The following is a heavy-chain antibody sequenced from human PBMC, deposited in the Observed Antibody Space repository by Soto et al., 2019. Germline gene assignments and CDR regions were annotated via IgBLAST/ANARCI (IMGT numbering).Heavy chain of an antibody. CDR2: ISAYNGNT. Sequence: ASVKVSCKASGGTFSSYAISWVRQAPGQGLEWMGGISAYNGNTNYAQKLQGRVTMTTDTSTSTAYMELRSLRSDDTAVYYCARLGPRRDHDAFDIWGQGTMVTVSS. CDR1: GGTFSSYA. J-gene: IGHJ3*02. CDR3: ARLGPRRDHDAFDI. V-gene: IGHV1-18*01.